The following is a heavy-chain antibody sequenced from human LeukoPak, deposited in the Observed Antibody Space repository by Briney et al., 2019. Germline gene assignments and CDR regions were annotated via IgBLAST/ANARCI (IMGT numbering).Heavy chain of an antibody. V-gene: IGHV3-48*03. J-gene: IGHJ5*02. Sequence: PGGFLRLSCAASEFTFSTYEMNWVRQAPGKELEWVSYISRSGTAIDYADSVKGRFTISRDNAKNSLYLQMNSLRAEDTAVYYCAKDDELRYFDWLSYHSGFDPWGQGTLVTVSS. D-gene: IGHD3-9*01. CDR2: ISRSGTAI. CDR1: EFTFSTYE. CDR3: AKDDELRYFDWLSYHSGFDP.